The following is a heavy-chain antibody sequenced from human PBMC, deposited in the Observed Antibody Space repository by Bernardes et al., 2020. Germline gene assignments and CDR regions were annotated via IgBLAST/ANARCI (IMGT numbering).Heavy chain of an antibody. CDR3: AASPSIQYSSGWPYYFDY. CDR2: INQSGST. Sequence: SETLSLTCAVYGGSFSGYYWSWIRQPPGKGLEWIGEINQSGSTNYNPSLKSRVTISVDTSKNQFSLKLSSVTAADTAVYYCAASPSIQYSSGWPYYFDYWGQEPWSPSPQ. J-gene: IGHJ4*01. CDR1: GGSFSGYY. V-gene: IGHV4-34*01. D-gene: IGHD6-19*01.